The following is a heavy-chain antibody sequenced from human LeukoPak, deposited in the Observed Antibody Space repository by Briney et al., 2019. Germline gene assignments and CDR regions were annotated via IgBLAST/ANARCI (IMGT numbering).Heavy chain of an antibody. Sequence: GGALRLSCAASGVTFNVDLMRWGRDAPGEGRGCVSRIFSVGSSTIYADAVKGQFTITRDNDKTTLYLQLNSLRAEDTAVYYCARPPYSSGSFDLWGRGTLVTVSS. CDR1: GVTFNVDL. D-gene: IGHD6-19*01. CDR2: IFSVGSST. J-gene: IGHJ2*01. V-gene: IGHV3-74*01. CDR3: ARPPYSSGSFDL.